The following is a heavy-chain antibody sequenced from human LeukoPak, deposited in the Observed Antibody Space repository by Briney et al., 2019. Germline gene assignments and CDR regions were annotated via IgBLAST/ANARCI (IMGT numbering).Heavy chain of an antibody. D-gene: IGHD1-26*01. J-gene: IGHJ1*01. CDR1: GYTFTNYW. V-gene: IGHV5-51*01. CDR3: ARHTREGSHFQH. CDR2: IYPGDSDT. Sequence: PGESLKISCKASGYTFTNYWIGWVRQMPGKGLEWMGIIYPGDSDTRYSPSFRGQVIISADKSIRTAHLQWTSLKASDTAMYYCARHTREGSHFQHWGQGSLVTVSS.